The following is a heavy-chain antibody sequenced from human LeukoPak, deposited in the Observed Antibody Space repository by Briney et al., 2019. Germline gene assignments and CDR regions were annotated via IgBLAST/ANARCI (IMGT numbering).Heavy chain of an antibody. CDR3: ARDLGAQYGMDV. CDR1: GFTFSSYE. CDR2: ISSSGSTI. Sequence: GGSLRLSCAASGFTFSSYEMNWVRQAPGKGLEWVSYISSSGSTIYYADSVKGRFTISRDNAKDSLYLQMNSLRAEDTAVYYCARDLGAQYGMDVWGQGTTVTVSS. V-gene: IGHV3-48*03. J-gene: IGHJ6*02.